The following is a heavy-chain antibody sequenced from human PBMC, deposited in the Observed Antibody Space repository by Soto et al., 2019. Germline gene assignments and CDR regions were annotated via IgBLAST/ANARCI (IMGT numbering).Heavy chain of an antibody. D-gene: IGHD3-3*01. CDR1: GYTFTSYD. Sequence: QVQLVQSGAEVKKPGASVKVSCKASGYTFTSYDINWVRQATGQGLEWMGWMNPNSGNTGYAQKFQGRVTMTRNTSISTVYMELSSLRSEDTAVYYCARVPKGYDFWSGDAFDIWGQGTMVTVSS. CDR2: MNPNSGNT. CDR3: ARVPKGYDFWSGDAFDI. V-gene: IGHV1-8*01. J-gene: IGHJ3*02.